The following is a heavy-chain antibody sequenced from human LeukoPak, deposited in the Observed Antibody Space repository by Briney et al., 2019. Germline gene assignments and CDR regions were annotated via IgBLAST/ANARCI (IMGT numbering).Heavy chain of an antibody. V-gene: IGHV1-2*02. Sequence: ASVKVSCKASGYTFTGYYMHWVRQAPGQGLEWMGWINPNSGGTNYAQKFQGRVTMTRDTSISTAYMELSRLRSDDTAVYYCATHLRSGWYPAQYWGQGTLVTVSS. D-gene: IGHD6-19*01. CDR3: ATHLRSGWYPAQY. CDR1: GYTFTGYY. CDR2: INPNSGGT. J-gene: IGHJ4*02.